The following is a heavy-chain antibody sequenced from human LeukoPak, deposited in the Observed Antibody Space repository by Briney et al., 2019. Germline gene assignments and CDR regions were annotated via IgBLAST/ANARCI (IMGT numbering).Heavy chain of an antibody. Sequence: SETLSLTCTVSGGSISSGGYYWSWIRQHLGKGLEWIGYIYYSGSTYYNPSLKSRVTISVDTSKNQFSLKLSSVTAADTAVYYCARAKGPGYSSGWYLDYWGQGTLVTVSS. D-gene: IGHD6-19*01. CDR1: GGSISSGGYY. CDR3: ARAKGPGYSSGWYLDY. CDR2: IYYSGST. J-gene: IGHJ4*02. V-gene: IGHV4-31*03.